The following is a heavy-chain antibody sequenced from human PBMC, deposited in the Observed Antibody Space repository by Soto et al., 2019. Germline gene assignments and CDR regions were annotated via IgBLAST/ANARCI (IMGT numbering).Heavy chain of an antibody. Sequence: ETLSLTCAVYGGSFSGYYWSWIRQPPGKGLEWIGEINHSGSTNYNPSLKSRVTISVDTSKNQFSLKLSSVTAADTAVYYCARFKFGELLIHFDYWGQGTLVTVS. CDR3: ARFKFGELLIHFDY. J-gene: IGHJ4*02. CDR1: GGSFSGYY. CDR2: INHSGST. V-gene: IGHV4-34*01. D-gene: IGHD3-10*01.